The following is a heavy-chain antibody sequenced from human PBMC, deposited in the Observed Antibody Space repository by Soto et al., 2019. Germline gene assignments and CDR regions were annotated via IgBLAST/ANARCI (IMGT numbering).Heavy chain of an antibody. CDR1: GYTFTRNG. V-gene: IGHV1-18*01. J-gene: IGHJ6*02. D-gene: IGHD3-22*01. Sequence: QVHLVQSGAEVKKPGASVNVSCKTSGYTFTRNGISWVRQAPGQGLEWMGWISPKSGSIKYAQKFQGRVIMTPDTSTSTAYMELRSLRSDDTAVYYCVTGRDSNSWPSRDVWGPGTTVTVSS. CDR3: VTGRDSNSWPSRDV. CDR2: ISPKSGSI.